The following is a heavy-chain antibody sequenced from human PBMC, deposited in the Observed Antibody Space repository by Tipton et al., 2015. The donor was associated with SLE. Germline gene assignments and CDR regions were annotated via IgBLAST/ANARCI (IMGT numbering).Heavy chain of an antibody. Sequence: TLSLTCTVSGGPISSYYWSWIRQPPGKGLEWIGYIYYSGSTNYNPSLKSRVTISVDTSKSQFSLKLNSVTAADTAVYYCARGVGYEDLWGQGTLVTVSA. D-gene: IGHD5-12*01. V-gene: IGHV4-59*01. CDR1: GGPISSYY. J-gene: IGHJ5*02. CDR2: IYYSGST. CDR3: ARGVGYEDL.